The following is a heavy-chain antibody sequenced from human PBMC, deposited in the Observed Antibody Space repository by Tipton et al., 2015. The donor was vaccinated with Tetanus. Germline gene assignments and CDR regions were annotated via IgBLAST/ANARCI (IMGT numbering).Heavy chain of an antibody. CDR3: ARDREDYGSGSLGMDV. D-gene: IGHD3-10*01. V-gene: IGHV3-7*05. CDR1: GFSFGSYW. J-gene: IGHJ6*02. Sequence: SGFSFGSYWMNWVRQAPGKGLEWVANINQGGSEKYFVDSVKGRFTITRDNAKNSLYLQINRLRVEDTAVYYCARDREDYGSGSLGMDVWGQGTTVTVSS. CDR2: INQGGSEK.